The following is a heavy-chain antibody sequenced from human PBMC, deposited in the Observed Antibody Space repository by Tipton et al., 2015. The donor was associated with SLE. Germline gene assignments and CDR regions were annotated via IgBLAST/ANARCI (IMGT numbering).Heavy chain of an antibody. CDR1: GGSFSGYY. CDR3: ARRETGDEYFDL. Sequence: TLSLTCAVYGGSFSGYYWSWIRQPPGKGLEWIGEINHSGSTNYNPSLKSRVTISVDTTKNQFSLKRSSVTAADTAEYYCARRETGDEYFDLWGRGTLVTVSS. V-gene: IGHV4-34*01. CDR2: INHSGST. D-gene: IGHD7-27*01. J-gene: IGHJ2*01.